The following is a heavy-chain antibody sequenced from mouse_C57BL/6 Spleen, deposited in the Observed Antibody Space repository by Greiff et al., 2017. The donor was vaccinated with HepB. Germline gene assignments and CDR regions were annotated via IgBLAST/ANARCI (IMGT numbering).Heavy chain of an antibody. V-gene: IGHV1-85*01. J-gene: IGHJ2*01. CDR1: GYTFTSYD. Sequence: VQLQQPGTELVQPGASVKLSCKASGYTFTSYDINWVKQRPGQGLEWIGWIYPRDGSTKYNEKFKGKATLTVDTSSSTAYMELHSLTSEDSAVYFCAREPRKNYFAYWGQGTTLTVSS. CDR3: AREPRKNYFAY. CDR2: IYPRDGST.